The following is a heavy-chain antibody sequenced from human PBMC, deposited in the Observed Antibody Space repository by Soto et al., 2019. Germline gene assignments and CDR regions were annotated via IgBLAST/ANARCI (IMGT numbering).Heavy chain of an antibody. J-gene: IGHJ5*02. CDR2: IYPSDSDS. Sequence: ESLKISCKASGYSFTNYWIAWVRQMPGKGLEYMGIIYPSDSDSRYSPSFQGQVTFSADKSISTAYLQWSSLKASDTAMYYCAGRDGHYSDSSGYSVSWFDPWGQGTLVTVSS. CDR1: GYSFTNYW. V-gene: IGHV5-51*01. CDR3: AGRDGHYSDSSGYSVSWFDP. D-gene: IGHD3-22*01.